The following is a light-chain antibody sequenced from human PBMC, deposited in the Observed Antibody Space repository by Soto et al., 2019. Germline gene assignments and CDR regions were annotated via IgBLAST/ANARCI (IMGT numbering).Light chain of an antibody. J-gene: IGKJ2*01. CDR1: QGVSTW. V-gene: IGKV1-12*01. CDR2: AAS. Sequence: DIQMTQSPASVSASVGDRVTITCRASQGVSTWIAWFQQKPGQAPKLLTYAASLLQSGVPSRFNGSGSGTEFTLTISSLQPEDSATYFCQQANSFPVTFGQGTKVDIK. CDR3: QQANSFPVT.